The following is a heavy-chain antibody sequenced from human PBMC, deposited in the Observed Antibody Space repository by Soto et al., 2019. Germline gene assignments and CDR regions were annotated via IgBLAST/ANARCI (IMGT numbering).Heavy chain of an antibody. Sequence: SETHSLTCAVYGGSFSDYYGSWIRQPPGKGLEWIGEINHSGSTNYNPSLKSRITVTPDTSKNQFSLHLNSVTPEDTAVYYCAREFPYYVSSDSYLDYWGQGALVTLSA. J-gene: IGHJ4*02. CDR1: GGSFSDYY. CDR3: AREFPYYVSSDSYLDY. D-gene: IGHD3-16*01. CDR2: INHSGST. V-gene: IGHV4-34*01.